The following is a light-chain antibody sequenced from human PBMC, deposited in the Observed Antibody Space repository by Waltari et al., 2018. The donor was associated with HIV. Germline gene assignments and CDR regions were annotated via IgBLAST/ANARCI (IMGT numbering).Light chain of an antibody. V-gene: IGLV2-23*02. CDR2: DVS. CDR3: LTYVSKTSTWQ. J-gene: IGLJ3*02. Sequence: QSALTQPASVSGNPGQSVTIPCTGTDIDIGNYNLASWFQQHPGKAPKLLIYDVSKRPSGVSSRFSGSKSGYFASLTISGLLTEDESSYYCLTYVSKTSTWQFGGGTYLTV. CDR1: DIDIGNYNL.